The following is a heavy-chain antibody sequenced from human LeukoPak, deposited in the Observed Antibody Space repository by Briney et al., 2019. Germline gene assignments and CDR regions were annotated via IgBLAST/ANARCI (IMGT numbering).Heavy chain of an antibody. CDR3: ARGYIVATIGLPPNAFDI. D-gene: IGHD5-12*01. CDR2: INPNSGGT. J-gene: IGHJ3*02. Sequence: RASVKVSCKASGYTLTGYYMHWVRQAPGQGLEWMGWINPNSGGTNYAQKFQGRVTMTRDTSISTAYMELSRLRSDDTAVYYCARGYIVATIGLPPNAFDIWGQGTMVTVSS. CDR1: GYTLTGYY. V-gene: IGHV1-2*02.